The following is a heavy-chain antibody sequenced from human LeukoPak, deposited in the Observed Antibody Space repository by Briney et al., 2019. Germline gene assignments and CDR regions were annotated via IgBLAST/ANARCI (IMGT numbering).Heavy chain of an antibody. V-gene: IGHV3-7*01. CDR1: GFTFSNFW. CDR3: ANGDGFDY. CDR2: IKQGGSEK. D-gene: IGHD5-24*01. J-gene: IGHJ4*02. Sequence: PGGSLRLSCATSGFTFSNFWMSWVRQAPGKGLEWVANIKQGGSEKYYVDSVKGRFTISRDNAKNSLYLQMNSLRAEDTAVYYCANGDGFDYWGQGTLVTVSS.